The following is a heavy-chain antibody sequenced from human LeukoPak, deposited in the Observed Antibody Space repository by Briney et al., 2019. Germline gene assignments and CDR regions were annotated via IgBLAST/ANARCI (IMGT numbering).Heavy chain of an antibody. CDR3: AREDDWNYEDY. CDR1: GFTVSSNY. CDR2: IYSGGST. J-gene: IGHJ4*02. V-gene: IGHV3-66*01. Sequence: GGSLRLSCAASGFTVSSNYMSWVRQAPGKGLEWVSVIYSGGSTYYADSVKGRFTISRDNAKNSLYLQMNSLRAEDTAIYFCAREDDWNYEDYWGQGTLVTVSS. D-gene: IGHD1-7*01.